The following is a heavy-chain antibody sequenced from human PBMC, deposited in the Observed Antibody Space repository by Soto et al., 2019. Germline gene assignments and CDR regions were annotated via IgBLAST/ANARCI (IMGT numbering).Heavy chain of an antibody. J-gene: IGHJ4*02. CDR2: INHSGST. CDR3: ARFLTMVRGAFDY. Sequence: SETLSLTCAVYSGSFSGYYWSWIRQPPGKGLEWIGEINHSGSTNYNPSLRSRVTISVDTSKNQFSLKLSSVTAADTAVYYCARFLTMVRGAFDYWGQGTLVTVSS. CDR1: SGSFSGYY. D-gene: IGHD3-10*01. V-gene: IGHV4-34*01.